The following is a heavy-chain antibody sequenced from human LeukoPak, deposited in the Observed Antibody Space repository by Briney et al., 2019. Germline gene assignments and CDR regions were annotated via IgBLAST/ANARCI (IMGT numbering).Heavy chain of an antibody. Sequence: GGSLRLSCVASGFTFSSYEVSWIRQAPGKGLEWVSYISSSGSTIYYADSVKGRFTISRDNAKNSLYLQMNSLRAEDTAVYFCARDHWGRITTDGYFEYWGQGTQVTVSS. CDR1: GFTFSSYE. CDR3: ARDHWGRITTDGYFEY. J-gene: IGHJ4*02. V-gene: IGHV3-48*03. D-gene: IGHD1/OR15-1a*01. CDR2: ISSSGSTI.